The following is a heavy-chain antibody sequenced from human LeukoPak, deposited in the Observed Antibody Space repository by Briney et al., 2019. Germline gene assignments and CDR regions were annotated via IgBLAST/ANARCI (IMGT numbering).Heavy chain of an antibody. V-gene: IGHV1-18*01. CDR1: GYTFTSYG. Sequence: GAPVKVSCKASGYTFTSYGISWVRQAPGQGLEWMGWISAYNGNTNYAQKLQGRVTMTTDTSTSTAYMELRSLGSDDTAVYYCARDLKQLGIDYWGQGTLVTVSS. CDR2: ISAYNGNT. CDR3: ARDLKQLGIDY. D-gene: IGHD6-13*01. J-gene: IGHJ4*02.